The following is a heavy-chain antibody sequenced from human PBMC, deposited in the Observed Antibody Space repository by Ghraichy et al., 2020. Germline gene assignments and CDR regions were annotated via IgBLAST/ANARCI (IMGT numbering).Heavy chain of an antibody. CDR1: GYTFTGYY. CDR3: ATSLDMVYAIPWAG. D-gene: IGHD2-8*01. J-gene: IGHJ4*02. Sequence: ASVKVSCKASGYTFTGYYMHWVRQAPGQGLEWMGWINPNSGGTNYAQKFQGRVTMTRDTSISTAYMELSRLRSDDTAVYYCATSLDMVYAIPWAGWGQGTLVTVSS. CDR2: INPNSGGT. V-gene: IGHV1-2*02.